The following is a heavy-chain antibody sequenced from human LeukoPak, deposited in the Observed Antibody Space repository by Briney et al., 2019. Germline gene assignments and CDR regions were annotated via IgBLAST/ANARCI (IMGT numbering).Heavy chain of an antibody. CDR2: ISAYNGNT. D-gene: IGHD3-9*01. CDR3: ARVLRRDILTGYYPRYYYYGMDV. CDR1: GYTFTGYY. V-gene: IGHV1-18*04. J-gene: IGHJ6*02. Sequence: GASVKVSCKASGYTFTGYYMHWVRQAPGRGLEWMGWISAYNGNTNYAQKLQGRVTMTTDTSTSTAYMELRSLRSDDTAVYYCARVLRRDILTGYYPRYYYYGMDVWGQGTTVTVSS.